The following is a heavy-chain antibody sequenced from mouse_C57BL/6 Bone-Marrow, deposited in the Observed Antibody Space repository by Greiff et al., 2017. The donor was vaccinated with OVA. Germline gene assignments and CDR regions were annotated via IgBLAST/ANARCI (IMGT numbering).Heavy chain of an antibody. CDR2: IYPRSGNT. J-gene: IGHJ1*03. Sequence: VMLVESGAELARPGASVKLSCKASGYTFTSYGISWVKQRTGQGLEWIGEIYPRSGNTYYNEKFKGKATLTADKSSSTAYMELRSLTSEDSAVYFCARRARYGSSHWYVDVWGTGTTVTVSS. V-gene: IGHV1-81*01. CDR3: ARRARYGSSHWYVDV. CDR1: GYTFTSYG. D-gene: IGHD1-1*01.